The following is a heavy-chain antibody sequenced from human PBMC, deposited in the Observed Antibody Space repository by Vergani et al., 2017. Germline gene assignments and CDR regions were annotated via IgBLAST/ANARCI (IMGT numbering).Heavy chain of an antibody. CDR3: AKDPGRGSPYYFDY. CDR1: GFTFSSSA. CDR2: ISGSGGTT. J-gene: IGHJ4*02. Sequence: EVQLLESGGGLVQPGGSLRLSCAASGFTFSSSAMSWFPQAPGTGLGWVSAISGSGGTTYYADSVKGRFTISRDNSKNTLYLQMNSLRAEDTAVYYCAKDPGRGSPYYFDYWGQGTLVTVSS. V-gene: IGHV3-23*01. D-gene: IGHD3-10*01.